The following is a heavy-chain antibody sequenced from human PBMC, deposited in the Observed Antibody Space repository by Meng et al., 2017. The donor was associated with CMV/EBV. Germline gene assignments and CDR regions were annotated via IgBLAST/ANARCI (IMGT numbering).Heavy chain of an antibody. CDR2: ISYDGSNK. J-gene: IGHJ5*02. CDR3: ASLVVVITTSWFDP. Sequence: GESLKISCAASGFTFSSYAMHWVRQAPGKGLEWVAVISYDGSNKYYADSVKGRFTISRDNSKNTLYLQMNSLRAEDTAVYYCASLVVVITTSWFDPWGQGTLVIVSS. D-gene: IGHD3-22*01. CDR1: GFTFSSYA. V-gene: IGHV3-30-3*01.